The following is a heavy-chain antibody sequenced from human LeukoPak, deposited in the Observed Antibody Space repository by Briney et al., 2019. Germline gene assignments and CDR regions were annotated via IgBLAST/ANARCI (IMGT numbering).Heavy chain of an antibody. CDR3: AKVTGTTNY. CDR2: ISGSDDST. CDR1: GFTFSRHA. D-gene: IGHD1-20*01. J-gene: IGHJ4*02. V-gene: IGHV3-23*01. Sequence: GGSLRLSCAASGFTFSRHALSWVRRAPGKELEWVSAISGSDDSTYYADSVKGRFTISRDNSKNTLYLQMNSLRVEDTAVYHCAKVTGTTNYWGQGTLVTVSS.